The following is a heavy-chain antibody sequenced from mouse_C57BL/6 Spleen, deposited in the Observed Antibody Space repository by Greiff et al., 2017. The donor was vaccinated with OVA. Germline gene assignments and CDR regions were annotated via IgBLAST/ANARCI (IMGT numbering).Heavy chain of an antibody. J-gene: IGHJ4*01. CDR3: ARREGGAPMDY. V-gene: IGHV14-3*01. CDR2: IDPANGNT. Sequence: VQLKESVAELVRPGASVTLSCTASGFNITNNYMHWVKPRPEQGLEWIGRIDPANGNTTYAPKFKGKATITADTSSNTASLQLNILTSEDTAIYDCARREGGAPMDYWGQGTSVTVSS. D-gene: IGHD3-1*01. CDR1: GFNITNNY.